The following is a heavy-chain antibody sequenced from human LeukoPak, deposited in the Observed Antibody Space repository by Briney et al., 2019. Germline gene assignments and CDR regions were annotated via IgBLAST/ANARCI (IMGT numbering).Heavy chain of an antibody. J-gene: IGHJ4*02. V-gene: IGHV3-7*01. Sequence: GSLRLSCAASGFILSNHWMTWVRQAPGKGPEWVANVNKDGSEKYYVDSVKGRFTTSRDNSKNTLYLQMNSLRAEDTSVYYCATVRGGSGTYYNDYWGQGTLVTVSS. D-gene: IGHD3-10*01. CDR3: ATVRGGSGTYYNDY. CDR1: GFILSNHW. CDR2: VNKDGSEK.